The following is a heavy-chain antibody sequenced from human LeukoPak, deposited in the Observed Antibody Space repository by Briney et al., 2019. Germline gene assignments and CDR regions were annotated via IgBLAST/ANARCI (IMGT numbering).Heavy chain of an antibody. CDR2: INHSGST. J-gene: IGHJ5*02. D-gene: IGHD1-20*01. CDR3: ARRKSGITGTWGP. Sequence: SETLSLTCAVYGGSFSGYYWSWFRQPPGKGLEWIGEINHSGSTNYNPSLKSRVTISVDTSKNQFSLKLSSVTAADTAVYYCARRKSGITGTWGPWGQGTLVTVSS. V-gene: IGHV4-34*01. CDR1: GGSFSGYY.